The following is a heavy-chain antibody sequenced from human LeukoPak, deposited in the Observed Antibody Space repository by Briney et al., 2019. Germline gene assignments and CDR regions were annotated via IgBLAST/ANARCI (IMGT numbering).Heavy chain of an antibody. Sequence: SVKVSCKASGGTFSSYAISWVRQAPGQGLKWMGGIIPIFGTANYAQKFQGRVTITADESTSTAYMELSSLRSEDTAVYYCARVSPPGGDYVDYWGQGTLVTVSS. V-gene: IGHV1-69*13. D-gene: IGHD2/OR15-2a*01. CDR1: GGTFSSYA. CDR2: IIPIFGTA. J-gene: IGHJ4*02. CDR3: ARVSPPGGDYVDY.